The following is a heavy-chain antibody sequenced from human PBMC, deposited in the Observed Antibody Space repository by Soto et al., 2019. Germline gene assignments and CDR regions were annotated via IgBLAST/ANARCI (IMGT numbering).Heavy chain of an antibody. J-gene: IGHJ5*02. D-gene: IGHD3-22*01. V-gene: IGHV1-3*01. CDR2: RNAETGNT. CDR3: GASDSSGYYFPNSFDA. Sequence: ASVKVSCKASEYTFNYYTIQWVRQAPGQSLEWMGWRNAETGNTKYSQKFQGRVTITGDTSASTAYMELSRLTSEDTAVYYCGASDSSGYYFPNSFDAWGQGTLVTVSS. CDR1: EYTFNYYT.